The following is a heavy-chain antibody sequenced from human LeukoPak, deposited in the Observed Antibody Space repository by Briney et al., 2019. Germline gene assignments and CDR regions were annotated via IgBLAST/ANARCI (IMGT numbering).Heavy chain of an antibody. Sequence: SETLSLTCAVYGGSFSGYYWSWIRQPPGKGLEWIGEINHSGSTNYNPSLKSRVTISVDTSKNQFSLKLSSVTAADTAVYYCARGRPYDYVWGSYRYSAYYFDYWGQGTLVTVSS. J-gene: IGHJ4*02. CDR3: ARGRPYDYVWGSYRYSAYYFDY. CDR1: GGSFSGYY. CDR2: INHSGST. D-gene: IGHD3-16*02. V-gene: IGHV4-34*01.